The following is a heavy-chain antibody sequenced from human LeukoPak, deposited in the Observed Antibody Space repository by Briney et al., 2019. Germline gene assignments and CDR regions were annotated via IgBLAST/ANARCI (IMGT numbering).Heavy chain of an antibody. Sequence: SQTLSLTCAISGDSVSSNSAAWNWIRQSPSRGLEWLGRTYYRSKWYNDYAVSVKSRITINPDTSKNQFSLQLNSVTPEDTAVYYCARDPSTVTTSAYYYAMDVWGQGTTVTVSS. D-gene: IGHD4-17*01. V-gene: IGHV6-1*01. CDR3: ARDPSTVTTSAYYYAMDV. CDR1: GDSVSSNSAA. J-gene: IGHJ6*02. CDR2: TYYRSKWYN.